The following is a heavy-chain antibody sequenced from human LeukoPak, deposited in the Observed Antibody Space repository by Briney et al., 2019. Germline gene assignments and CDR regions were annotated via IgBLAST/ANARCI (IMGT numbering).Heavy chain of an antibody. Sequence: TGGSLRLSCAASGFTFSSYWMSWVRQAPGKGLEWVANIKQDGSEKYYVDSVKGRFTISRDNAKNSLYLQMNSLRAEDTAVYYCARDKSGYYDSGSWAFDIWGQGTMVTVSS. V-gene: IGHV3-7*01. D-gene: IGHD3-22*01. CDR1: GFTFSSYW. J-gene: IGHJ3*02. CDR2: IKQDGSEK. CDR3: ARDKSGYYDSGSWAFDI.